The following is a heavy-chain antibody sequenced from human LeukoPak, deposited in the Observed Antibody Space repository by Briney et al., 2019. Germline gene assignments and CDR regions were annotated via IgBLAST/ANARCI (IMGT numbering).Heavy chain of an antibody. CDR1: GFTFGNYA. J-gene: IGHJ4*02. CDR2: ISGSGGST. V-gene: IGHV3-23*01. Sequence: SGGSLRLSCAASGFTFGNYAMNWVRQAPGKGLEWVSAISGSGGSTYYADSVKGRFTISRDNSKNTLYLQMNSLRAEDTAVYYCAKMRTFPRRVKYYDFWSGYYQFWGQGTLVTVSS. CDR3: AKMRTFPRRVKYYDFWSGYYQF. D-gene: IGHD3-3*01.